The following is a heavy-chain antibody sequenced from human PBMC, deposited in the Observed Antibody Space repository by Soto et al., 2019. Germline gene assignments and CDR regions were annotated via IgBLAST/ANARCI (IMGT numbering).Heavy chain of an antibody. V-gene: IGHV3-30*18. CDR2: ISHDGSKK. J-gene: IGHJ5*02. CDR1: GFTFSTHG. Sequence: LRLSCAASGFTFSTHGMHWVRQAPGKGPEWVAVISHDGSKKYYVESVEGRFSISRDNSKSIVHLQMNNVRTEDTAVYYCAKDKGPYYDFWSGQRWFDPWGQGTLVTVSS. D-gene: IGHD3-3*01. CDR3: AKDKGPYYDFWSGQRWFDP.